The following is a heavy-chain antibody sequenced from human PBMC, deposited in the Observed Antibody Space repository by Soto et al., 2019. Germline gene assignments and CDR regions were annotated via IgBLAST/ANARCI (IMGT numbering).Heavy chain of an antibody. CDR1: GFPFSSFS. J-gene: IGHJ4*02. Sequence: HLVESGGGLVKPGGSLRLSCVASGFPFSSFSLTWIRQAPGTGLEWVSSIGRVSTYIYYADSVRGRFTVSRDNAKNSVYLQMNGLTAEDSGIYYCARVTAGSGSYQIDLWGQGTLVTVSS. CDR2: IGRVSTYI. D-gene: IGHD3-10*01. V-gene: IGHV3-21*01. CDR3: ARVTAGSGSYQIDL.